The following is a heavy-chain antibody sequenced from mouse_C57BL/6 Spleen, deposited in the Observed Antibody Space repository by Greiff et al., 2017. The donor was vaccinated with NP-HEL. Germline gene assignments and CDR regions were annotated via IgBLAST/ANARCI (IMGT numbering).Heavy chain of an antibody. CDR2: IDPSDSYT. Sequence: QVQLQQPGAELVRPGTSVKLSCKASGYTFTSYWMHWVKQRPGQGLEWIGVIDPSDSYTNYNQTFKGKATLNVDTSSITAYMQLSSLTSEDSAVYSCARTYYDYDEGYYFDYWGQGTTLTVSS. V-gene: IGHV1-59*01. CDR3: ARTYYDYDEGYYFDY. J-gene: IGHJ2*01. CDR1: GYTFTSYW. D-gene: IGHD2-4*01.